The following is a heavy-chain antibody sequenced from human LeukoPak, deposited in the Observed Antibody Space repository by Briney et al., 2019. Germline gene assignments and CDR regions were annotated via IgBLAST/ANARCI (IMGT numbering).Heavy chain of an antibody. Sequence: PGGSLRLSCAASGFTFSTYWMSWVCQAPGKGLEWVANIKQDGSEKYYLDSVKGRFTISRDNAKNSLYLQMNSLRAEDTAVYFCTREAAAGIDYWGQGTLVTASS. D-gene: IGHD6-13*01. CDR3: TREAAAGIDY. J-gene: IGHJ4*02. V-gene: IGHV3-7*01. CDR2: IKQDGSEK. CDR1: GFTFSTYW.